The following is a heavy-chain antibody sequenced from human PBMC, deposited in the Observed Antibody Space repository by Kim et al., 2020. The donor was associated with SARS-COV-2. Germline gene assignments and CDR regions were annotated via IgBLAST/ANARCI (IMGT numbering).Heavy chain of an antibody. J-gene: IGHJ1*01. CDR2: IIPIFGTA. CDR1: GGTFSSYA. D-gene: IGHD4-17*01. Sequence: AVKVSCKASGGTFSSYAISWVRQAPGQGLEWMGGIIPIFGTANHAQKFQGRVTITADESTSTAYMELSSLRSEDTAVYYCANLYGDYGEKYFQHWGQGTLVTVSS. CDR3: ANLYGDYGEKYFQH. V-gene: IGHV1-69*13.